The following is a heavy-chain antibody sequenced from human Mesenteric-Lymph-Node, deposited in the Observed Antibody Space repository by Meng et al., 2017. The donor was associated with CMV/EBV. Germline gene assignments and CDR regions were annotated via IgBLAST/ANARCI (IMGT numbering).Heavy chain of an antibody. CDR2: IYYSAST. J-gene: IGHJ4*02. V-gene: IGHV4-31*03. Sequence: CPVSGGSIPSGGYYWNWIRQHPGKVLEWIGYIYYSASTYSNPSLKSRVTLSVDVSKNHFSLKLSSVTAADTAVYYCARDRLGYGEFAYWGQGTLVTVSS. CDR3: ARDRLGYGEFAY. CDR1: GGSIPSGGYY. D-gene: IGHD4-17*01.